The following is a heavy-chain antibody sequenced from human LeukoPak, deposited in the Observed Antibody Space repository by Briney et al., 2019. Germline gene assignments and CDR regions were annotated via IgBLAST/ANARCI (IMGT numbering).Heavy chain of an antibody. Sequence: PGGSLRLSCAASGFTFSSYSMNWVRQAPGKGLEWVSSISSSSSYIYYADSVKGRFTISRDNAKNSLYLQMNSLRAGDTAVYYCARDEAGTGYYYGMDVWGKGTTVTVSS. CDR2: ISSSSSYI. V-gene: IGHV3-21*01. D-gene: IGHD6-13*01. J-gene: IGHJ6*04. CDR3: ARDEAGTGYYYGMDV. CDR1: GFTFSSYS.